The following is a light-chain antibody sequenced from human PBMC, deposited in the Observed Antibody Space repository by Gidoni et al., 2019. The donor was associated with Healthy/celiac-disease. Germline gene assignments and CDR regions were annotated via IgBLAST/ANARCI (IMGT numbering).Light chain of an antibody. CDR2: GKN. CDR1: GRRSYY. CDR3: NSRDSSGNHVV. Sequence: SAELTQDPAVSVALGQTVRITCQGDGRRSYYASWYQQKPGQAPVLVIYGKNNRPSGIPDRFSGSSSGNTASLTITGAPAEDEADYYGNSRDSSGNHVVFGGGTKLPVL. V-gene: IGLV3-19*01. J-gene: IGLJ2*01.